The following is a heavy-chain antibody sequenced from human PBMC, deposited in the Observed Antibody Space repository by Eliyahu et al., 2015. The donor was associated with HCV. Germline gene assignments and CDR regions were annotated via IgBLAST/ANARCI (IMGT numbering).Heavy chain of an antibody. Sequence: QVQLQESGPGLVKPSETLSLTCXXSGAXIXXYXWSWIRQPPGKGLEWIAYIYYTGSTHYNPSLTSRVTMSLDTSKNQLSLKLSSVTAADTAVYYCASGGGGIAVAGTGGWFDPWGQGTLVTVSS. CDR1: GAXIXXYX. V-gene: IGHV4-59*12. D-gene: IGHD6-19*01. J-gene: IGHJ5*02. CDR2: IYYTGST. CDR3: ASGGGGIAVAGTGGWFDP.